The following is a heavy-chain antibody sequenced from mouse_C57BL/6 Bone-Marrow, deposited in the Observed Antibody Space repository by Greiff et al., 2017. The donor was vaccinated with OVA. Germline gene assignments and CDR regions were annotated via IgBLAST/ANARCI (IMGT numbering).Heavy chain of an antibody. CDR1: GYTFTSYW. Sequence: QVQLQQPGAELVRPGTSVKLSCKASGYTFTSYWMHWVKQRPGQGLEWIGVIDPSDSYTNYNQKFKGKATLTVDTSSSTAYMQLSSLTSEDSAVYYCARSGIYYYVSRGYLDVWGTGTTVTVSS. CDR2: IDPSDSYT. J-gene: IGHJ1*03. D-gene: IGHD1-1*01. CDR3: ARSGIYYYVSRGYLDV. V-gene: IGHV1-59*01.